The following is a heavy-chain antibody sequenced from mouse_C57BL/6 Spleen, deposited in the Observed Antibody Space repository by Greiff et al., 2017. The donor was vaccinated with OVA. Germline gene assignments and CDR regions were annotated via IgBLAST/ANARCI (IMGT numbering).Heavy chain of an antibody. CDR2: ISYDGSN. CDR1: GYSITSVYY. V-gene: IGHV3-6*01. Sequence: ESGPGLVKPSQSLSLTCSVTGYSITSVYYWNWIRQFPGNKLEWMGYISYDGSNNYNPSLKNRISITRDTSKNQFFLKLNSVTTEDTATYYCARDYYGRYFDVWGTGTTVTVSS. J-gene: IGHJ1*03. D-gene: IGHD1-1*01. CDR3: ARDYYGRYFDV.